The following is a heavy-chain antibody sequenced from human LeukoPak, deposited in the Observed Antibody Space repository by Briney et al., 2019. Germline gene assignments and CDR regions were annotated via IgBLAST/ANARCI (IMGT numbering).Heavy chain of an antibody. J-gene: IGHJ3*02. V-gene: IGHV4-59*08. Sequence: SETLSLTCTVPGGSMSNYYWSWIRQPSGKGLEWIGYIYYSGSTNYSPSLKSRVTISVDTSKNQFSLKLSSVTAADTAVYYCARHGYIYGTAFDIWGQGTMVTVSS. CDR3: ARHGYIYGTAFDI. CDR2: IYYSGST. D-gene: IGHD5-18*01. CDR1: GGSMSNYY.